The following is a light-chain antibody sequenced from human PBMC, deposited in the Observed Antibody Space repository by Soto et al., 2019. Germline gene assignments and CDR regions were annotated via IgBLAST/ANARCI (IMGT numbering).Light chain of an antibody. CDR1: QSVSSY. Sequence: EIVLTQSPATLSLSPGERATLSCRASQSVSSYLAWYQQKPGQAPRLLIYDASNRATGIPARFSGSGSGTDFTLTIISLEPEDFAVYYCQQRSNWPPVTFGGGTKVAIK. V-gene: IGKV3-11*01. CDR2: DAS. CDR3: QQRSNWPPVT. J-gene: IGKJ4*01.